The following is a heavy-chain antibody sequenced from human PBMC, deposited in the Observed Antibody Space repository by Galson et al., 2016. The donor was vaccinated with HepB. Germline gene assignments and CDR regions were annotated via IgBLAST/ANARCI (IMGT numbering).Heavy chain of an antibody. V-gene: IGHV6-1*01. J-gene: IGHJ4*02. D-gene: IGHD6-19*01. CDR3: ARARSRGWSDAFDY. Sequence: CAISGDSVSINSAAWNWFRQSTSRGLEWLGRTYYRSKWYNDYRLSLKTRININADTSRNEVSLQLKSVTLEDTAVYYCARARSRGWSDAFDYWGQGTLVTISS. CDR1: GDSVSINSAA. CDR2: TYYRSKWYN.